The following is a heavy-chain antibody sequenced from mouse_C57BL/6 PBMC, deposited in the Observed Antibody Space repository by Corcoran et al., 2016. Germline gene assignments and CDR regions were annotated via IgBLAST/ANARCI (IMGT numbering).Heavy chain of an antibody. Sequence: EVQLQHAGSELVKPGATVKISWKAAGYTFTDNYINWVKQSHGKSLEWSGDINPNNGGTSYNQKFKGKATLTVDKSPSTAYMELRSLTSEDSAVYYCARSGGSSYVIDYCGQGTSVTVSS. J-gene: IGHJ4*01. V-gene: IGHV1-26*01. D-gene: IGHD1-1*01. CDR1: GYTFTDNY. CDR3: ARSGGSSYVIDY. CDR2: INPNNGGT.